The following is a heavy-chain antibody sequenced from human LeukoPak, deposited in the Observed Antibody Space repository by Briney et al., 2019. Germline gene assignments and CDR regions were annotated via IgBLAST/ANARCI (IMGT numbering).Heavy chain of an antibody. CDR3: AKDLGGYYDSSGYPTHDY. CDR1: GFTFSSYA. V-gene: IGHV3-23*01. CDR2: ISGSGGST. D-gene: IGHD3-22*01. Sequence: GGSLRLSCAASGFTFSSYAMSWVSQAPGKGLEWVSAISGSGGSTYYADSVKGRFTISRDNSKNTLYLQMNSLRAEDTAVYYCAKDLGGYYDSSGYPTHDYWGQGTLVTVSS. J-gene: IGHJ4*02.